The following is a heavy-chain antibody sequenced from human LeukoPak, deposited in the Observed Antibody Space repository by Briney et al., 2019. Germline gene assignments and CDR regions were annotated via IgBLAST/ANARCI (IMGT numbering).Heavy chain of an antibody. V-gene: IGHV3-30*04. Sequence: GGSLRLSCAASGFTFSSYAMHWVRQAPGKGLEWVAVISYDGSNKYYADSVKGRFTISRDNYKNTLYMQMNSLRAEDTAVYYCAKEGTPQVSTWYDLWGQGTQVIVSS. CDR2: ISYDGSNK. CDR1: GFTFSSYA. D-gene: IGHD3-10*01. J-gene: IGHJ5*02. CDR3: AKEGTPQVSTWYDL.